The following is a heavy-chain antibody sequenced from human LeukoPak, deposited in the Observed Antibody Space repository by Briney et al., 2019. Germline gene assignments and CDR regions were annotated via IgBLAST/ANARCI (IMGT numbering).Heavy chain of an antibody. CDR1: GFTFSSYD. Sequence: GGSLRLSCAASGFTFSSYDMHWVRQATGKGLEWVSAIGTAGDTYYPGSVKGRFTISRENAKNSLYLQMNSLRAGDTAVYYCARDPGVDIVVVPAAPAGSPWGQGTLVTVSS. CDR3: ARDPGVDIVVVPAAPAGSP. D-gene: IGHD2-2*01. CDR2: IGTAGDT. V-gene: IGHV3-13*01. J-gene: IGHJ5*02.